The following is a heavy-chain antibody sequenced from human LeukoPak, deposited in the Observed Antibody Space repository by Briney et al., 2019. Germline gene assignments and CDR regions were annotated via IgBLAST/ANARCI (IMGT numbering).Heavy chain of an antibody. CDR1: GYTLTELS. D-gene: IGHD6-13*01. Sequence: GASVKVSCKVSGYTLTELSMHWVRHAPGKGLEWRGDFDPEDGETIYAKKFQRRVTMTEDTSTDTAYMELSSMRSEDTAVYYCANGARAAAGIGDFDYWGQGTLVTVSS. V-gene: IGHV1-24*01. CDR3: ANGARAAAGIGDFDY. J-gene: IGHJ4*02. CDR2: FDPEDGET.